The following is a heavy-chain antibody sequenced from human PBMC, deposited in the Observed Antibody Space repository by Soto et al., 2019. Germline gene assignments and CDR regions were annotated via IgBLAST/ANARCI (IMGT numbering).Heavy chain of an antibody. J-gene: IGHJ4*02. CDR1: GSDITTYY. Sequence: PSETLSLTCTVSGSDITTYYWSWLRQSPGKGLEWIGHIYDTGSTTYNPSLKSRVTISVDTSKNLFSLRLRSLTAADTAVYFCARVKATLYRHYYFDYWGQGTPVTVSS. CDR3: ARVKATLYRHYYFDY. D-gene: IGHD5-12*01. CDR2: IYDTGST. V-gene: IGHV4-4*09.